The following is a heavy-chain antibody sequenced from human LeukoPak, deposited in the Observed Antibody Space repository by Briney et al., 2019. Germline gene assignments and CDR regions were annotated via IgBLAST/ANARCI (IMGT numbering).Heavy chain of an antibody. CDR1: GGSISSYY. D-gene: IGHD5-18*01. Sequence: PSETLSLTCTVSGGSISSYYWSWIRQPPGKGLEWIGYICYSGSTNYNPSLKSRVTISVDTSKNQFSLKLSSVTAADTAVYYCAREMMVDTAMALFGYWGQGTLVTVSS. V-gene: IGHV4-59*01. CDR3: AREMMVDTAMALFGY. J-gene: IGHJ4*02. CDR2: ICYSGST.